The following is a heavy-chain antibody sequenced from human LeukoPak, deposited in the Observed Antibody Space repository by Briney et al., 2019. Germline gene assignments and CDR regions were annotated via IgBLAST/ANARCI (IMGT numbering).Heavy chain of an antibody. CDR1: GYSFATYW. CDR2: IYPGDSDT. D-gene: IGHD3-10*01. J-gene: IGHJ6*02. CDR3: ARSLPATMLRGYGMDV. Sequence: GESLKISGKGSGYSFATYWIGWVRQMPGKGLELMGTIYPGDSDTRSSPSFQGQITISADKSTSTAYLQWSSLKVSDTATDYCARSLPATMLRGYGMDVWGQGTTVTVSS. V-gene: IGHV5-51*01.